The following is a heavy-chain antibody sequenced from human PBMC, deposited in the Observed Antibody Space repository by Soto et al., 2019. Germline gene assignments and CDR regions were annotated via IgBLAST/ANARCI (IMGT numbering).Heavy chain of an antibody. CDR3: ATNYGSGSYGVFDI. CDR2: ISYDGSNK. J-gene: IGHJ3*02. Sequence: GVPLRLSCAASGVPFSNYFMHLVSQTPGKGLEWVAVISYDGSNKYYADSVKGRFTISRDNSKNTLYLQMNSLRAEDTAVYYCATNYGSGSYGVFDIWGQGTMVTVSS. D-gene: IGHD3-10*01. CDR1: GVPFSNYF. V-gene: IGHV3-30*03.